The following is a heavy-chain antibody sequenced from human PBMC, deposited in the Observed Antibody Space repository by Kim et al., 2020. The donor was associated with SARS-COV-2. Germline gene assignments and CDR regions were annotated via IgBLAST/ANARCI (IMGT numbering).Heavy chain of an antibody. D-gene: IGHD5-12*01. V-gene: IGHV3-33*01. CDR3: ARRERDGYKNAFDI. CDR1: GFTFSSYG. Sequence: GGSLRLSCAASGFTFSSYGMHWVRQAPGKGLEWVAVIWYDGSNKYYADSVKGRFTISRDNSKNTLYLQMNSLRAEDTAVYYCARRERDGYKNAFDIWGQGTMVTVSS. J-gene: IGHJ3*02. CDR2: IWYDGSNK.